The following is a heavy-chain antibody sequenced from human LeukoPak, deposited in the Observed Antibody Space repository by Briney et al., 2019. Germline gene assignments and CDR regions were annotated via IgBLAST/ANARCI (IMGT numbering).Heavy chain of an antibody. V-gene: IGHV4-61*01. CDR3: ARCNDDSGAFDM. CDR1: GGSVSSGSYY. Sequence: PSETLSLTCTVSGGSVSSGSYYWSWIRQPPGKGLEWIGYIYYSGRTNYNPSLKSRVTISVDTSKKQFSLKLTSVTAADTAVYYCARCNDDSGAFDMWGQGTMVTVSS. CDR2: IYYSGRT. J-gene: IGHJ3*02. D-gene: IGHD4-17*01.